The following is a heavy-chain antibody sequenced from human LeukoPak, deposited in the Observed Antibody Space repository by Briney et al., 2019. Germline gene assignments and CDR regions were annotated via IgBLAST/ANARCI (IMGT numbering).Heavy chain of an antibody. J-gene: IGHJ4*02. D-gene: IGHD3-22*01. CDR1: GFTFGDYA. Sequence: GGSLRLSCTTSGFTFGDYAMSWVRQAPGKGLEWVSFIRRKAQGGTTEYAASVKGRFSSSRDDSKSIAYLQMNSPKTEDTAVYFCTRVTYYYDNSGYFHFDSWGQGSLVTVSS. V-gene: IGHV3-49*04. CDR3: TRVTYYYDNSGYFHFDS. CDR2: IRRKAQGGTT.